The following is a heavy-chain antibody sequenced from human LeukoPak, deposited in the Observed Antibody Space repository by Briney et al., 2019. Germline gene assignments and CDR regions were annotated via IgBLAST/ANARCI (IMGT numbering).Heavy chain of an antibody. Sequence: SVKVSCKASGGTFSSYAISWVRQAPGQGLEWMGGIIPIFGTANYAQKFQGRVTITADESTSTAYMELSSLRSEDTAVYYCARDTVYCSGGSCYGAKPGDYYYGMDVWGQGTTVTVSS. CDR2: IIPIFGTA. D-gene: IGHD2-15*01. J-gene: IGHJ6*02. CDR3: ARDTVYCSGGSCYGAKPGDYYYGMDV. CDR1: GGTFSSYA. V-gene: IGHV1-69*01.